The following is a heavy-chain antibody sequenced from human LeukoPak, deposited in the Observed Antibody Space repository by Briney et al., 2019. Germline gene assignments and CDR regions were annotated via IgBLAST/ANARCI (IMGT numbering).Heavy chain of an antibody. Sequence: GGSLRLSCAASGFTFSSDSMNWVRQAPGKGLEWVSSISSSSSYIYYADSVKGRFTISRDNAKNSLYLQMNSLRAEDTAVYYCARQDGHYYYYGMDVWGQGTTVTVSS. V-gene: IGHV3-21*01. CDR1: GFTFSSDS. J-gene: IGHJ6*02. CDR3: ARQDGHYYYYGMDV. D-gene: IGHD2-15*01. CDR2: ISSSSSYI.